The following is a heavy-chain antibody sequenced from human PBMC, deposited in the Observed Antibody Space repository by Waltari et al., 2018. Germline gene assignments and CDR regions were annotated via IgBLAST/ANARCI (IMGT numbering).Heavy chain of an antibody. Sequence: QVQLVQSGAEVKKPGASVKVSCKVSGYTLTELSMHWVRQAPGKGLEWMGGFDPEDGETIYAQKFQGRVTMTEDTSTDTAYMELSSLRSEDTAVYYCATMGHSSSGAAGWFDPWGQGTLVTVSS. D-gene: IGHD6-6*01. CDR3: ATMGHSSSGAAGWFDP. CDR2: FDPEDGET. J-gene: IGHJ5*02. V-gene: IGHV1-24*01. CDR1: GYTLTELS.